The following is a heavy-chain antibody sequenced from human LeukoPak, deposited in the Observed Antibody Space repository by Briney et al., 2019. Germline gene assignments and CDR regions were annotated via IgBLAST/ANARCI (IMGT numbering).Heavy chain of an antibody. CDR3: VKARMPHCGTDCLES. CDR1: GFTFSNYG. Sequence: GGSLRLSCAASGFTFSNYGMGWVRQAPGKGLEWVSVIRGSGGGTYYADSVKGRFTVSRDNSKNTVYLQMNSLRAEDTAVYYCVKARMPHCGTDCLESWGQGTLVTVSS. V-gene: IGHV3-23*01. CDR2: IRGSGGGT. J-gene: IGHJ4*02. D-gene: IGHD2-21*02.